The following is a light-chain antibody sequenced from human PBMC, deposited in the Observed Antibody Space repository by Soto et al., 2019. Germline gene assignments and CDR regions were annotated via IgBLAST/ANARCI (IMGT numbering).Light chain of an antibody. J-gene: IGLJ1*01. CDR2: EVS. CDR3: TSYARSYNSV. V-gene: IGLV2-8*01. Sequence: QSALTQPTSASGSPGQSITISCTGTSSDVGGYKYVSWYQHHPGKAPKLMIFEVSNRPSGVPNRFSGSKSGNTASLTVSGLQAEDEADYYCTSYARSYNSVFGAGTKLTVL. CDR1: SSDVGGYKY.